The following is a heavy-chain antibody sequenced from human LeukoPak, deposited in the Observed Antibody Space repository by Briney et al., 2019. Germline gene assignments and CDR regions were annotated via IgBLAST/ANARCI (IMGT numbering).Heavy chain of an antibody. CDR2: VYFTGTT. V-gene: IGHV4-39*07. D-gene: IGHD6-19*01. J-gene: IGHJ5*02. CDR1: GASINNDTHY. Sequence: SETLSLTCIVSGASINNDTHYWGWIRQPPGKGLEWIGNVYFTGTTYSPPSLKSRVSMSVDTSKSQFSLKLSSVTAADTAVYYCARVEAVAGTRHDLWGQGTLVTVSA. CDR3: ARVEAVAGTRHDL.